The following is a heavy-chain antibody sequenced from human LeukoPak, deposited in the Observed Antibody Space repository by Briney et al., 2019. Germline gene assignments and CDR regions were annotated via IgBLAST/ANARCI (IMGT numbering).Heavy chain of an antibody. Sequence: NPSETLSLTCTVSGGSISSSSYYWGWIRQPPGKGLEWIESIYYSGSTYYNPSLKSRVTISVDTSKNQFSLKLSSVTAADTAVYYCAQATPYFDYWGQGTLVTVSS. CDR1: GGSISSSSYY. J-gene: IGHJ4*02. CDR3: AQATPYFDY. D-gene: IGHD1-26*01. V-gene: IGHV4-39*01. CDR2: IYYSGST.